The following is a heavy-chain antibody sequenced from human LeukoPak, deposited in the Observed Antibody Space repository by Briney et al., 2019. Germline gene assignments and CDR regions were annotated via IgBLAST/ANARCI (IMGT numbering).Heavy chain of an antibody. V-gene: IGHV3-30*03. Sequence: PGGSLRLSCAASGFTFSSYSMNWVRQAPGKGLEWVAVISYDGSNKYYADSVKGRFTISRDNSKNTLYLQMNSLRAEDTAVYYCARDRSQEFDPWGQGTLVTVSS. CDR1: GFTFSSYS. CDR3: ARDRSQEFDP. D-gene: IGHD3-10*01. CDR2: ISYDGSNK. J-gene: IGHJ5*02.